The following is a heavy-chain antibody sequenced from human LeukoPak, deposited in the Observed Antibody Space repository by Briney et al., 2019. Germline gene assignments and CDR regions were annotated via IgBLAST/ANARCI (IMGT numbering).Heavy chain of an antibody. D-gene: IGHD1-14*01. CDR2: INPSGGST. V-gene: IGHV1-46*01. CDR1: GYTLTSYY. CDR3: ANAPEGYAFDI. Sequence: ASVKVSCKASGYTLTSYYMHWVRQAPGQGLEWMGIINPSGGSTSYAQKFQGRVTMTRDTSTSTVYMELSSLRSEDTAVYYCANAPEGYAFDIWGQGTMVTVSS. J-gene: IGHJ3*02.